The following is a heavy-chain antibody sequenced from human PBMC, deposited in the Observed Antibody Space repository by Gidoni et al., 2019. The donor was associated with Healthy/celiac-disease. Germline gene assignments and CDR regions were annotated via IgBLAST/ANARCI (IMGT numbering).Heavy chain of an antibody. Sequence: EVQLVESGGGLVQPGGSLRLSCAASGFTFSSDSMNWVRQAPGKGLEWVSYISSSSSTVYYADSVKGRFTISRDNAKNSLYLQMNSLRDEDTAVYYCASDLSRYCSGGSCYKLGYWGQGTLVTVSS. D-gene: IGHD2-15*01. V-gene: IGHV3-48*02. CDR2: ISSSSSTV. J-gene: IGHJ4*02. CDR1: GFTFSSDS. CDR3: ASDLSRYCSGGSCYKLGY.